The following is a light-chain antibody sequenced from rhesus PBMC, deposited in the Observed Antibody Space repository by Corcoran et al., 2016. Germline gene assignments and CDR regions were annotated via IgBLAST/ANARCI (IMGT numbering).Light chain of an antibody. CDR2: ELT. CDR3: CSYVGGGTYI. J-gene: IGLJ1*01. Sequence: QSALTQPPSVSKSLGQSVTISCNGTSCDLGSYNGVSWYQQHPGTAPQLLIYELTKRPSGVPDRFSGSKSGNTASLTISGLKTEDEAVYYCCSYVGGGTYIFGSGTRLTVL. CDR1: SCDLGSYNG. V-gene: IGLV2S9*01.